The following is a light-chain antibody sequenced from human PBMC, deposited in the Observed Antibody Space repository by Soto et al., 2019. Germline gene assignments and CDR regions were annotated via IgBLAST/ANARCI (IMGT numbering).Light chain of an antibody. J-gene: IGKJ4*01. CDR3: QQYISDPLT. Sequence: DIQMPQSPSSLSASVGDRVTITCRASRAISTWLVWYQQKAGKAPRALIYAASSLQSGVPSRFSGSGSDTEFTLTISSLQPEDSATYYCQQYISDPLTFGAGTKVEIK. V-gene: IGKV1D-16*01. CDR1: RAISTW. CDR2: AAS.